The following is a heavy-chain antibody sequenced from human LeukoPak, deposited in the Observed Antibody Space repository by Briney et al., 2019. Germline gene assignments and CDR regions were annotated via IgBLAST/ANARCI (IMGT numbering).Heavy chain of an antibody. Sequence: GGSLRLSRVVSGFTFSTYAMSWVRQAPGKGLEWVSGLGGSGGDTFYADSVRGRFTVSRDNSKNTLFLQIDSLRTEDTAVYYCVPLGGLGYYQYGMDVWGRGTTVTVSS. V-gene: IGHV3-23*01. J-gene: IGHJ6*02. CDR1: GFTFSTYA. CDR3: VPLGGLGYYQYGMDV. D-gene: IGHD3/OR15-3a*01. CDR2: LGGSGGDT.